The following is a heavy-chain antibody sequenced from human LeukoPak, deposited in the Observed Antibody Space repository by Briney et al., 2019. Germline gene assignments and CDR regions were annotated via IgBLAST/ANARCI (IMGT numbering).Heavy chain of an antibody. D-gene: IGHD2-8*01. CDR1: GGSISSSSYY. V-gene: IGHV4-39*01. CDR2: IYYSGST. Sequence: SETLSLTCTVSGGSISSSSYYWGWIRQPPGKGLEWIGSIYYSGSTYYNPSLKSRVTISVDTSKNQFSLKLSPVTAADTAVYYCASPLGYCTNGVCYVYWGQGTLVTVSS. J-gene: IGHJ4*02. CDR3: ASPLGYCTNGVCYVY.